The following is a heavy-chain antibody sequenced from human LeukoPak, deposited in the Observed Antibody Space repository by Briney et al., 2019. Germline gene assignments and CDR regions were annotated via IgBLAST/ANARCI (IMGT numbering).Heavy chain of an antibody. CDR2: ISYSGST. CDR1: GGSISSYY. D-gene: IGHD3-10*01. Sequence: PSETLSLTCTVSGGSISSYYWSWIRQPPGKGLEWIGYISYSGSTNYNPSLKSRVTISVDTSKNQFSLKLSSVTAADTAVYYCAREAVAGGSGSNYYYYGVDVWGQGTTVTVSS. CDR3: AREAVAGGSGSNYYYYGVDV. V-gene: IGHV4-59*01. J-gene: IGHJ6*02.